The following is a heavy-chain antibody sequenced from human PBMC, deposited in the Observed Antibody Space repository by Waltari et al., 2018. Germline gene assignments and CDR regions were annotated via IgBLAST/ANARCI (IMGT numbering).Heavy chain of an antibody. D-gene: IGHD2-2*01. CDR3: ARHRRLVPATY. Sequence: QLQLQESGPGLVKPSETLSLTCTVPGGSISSSSYYWGWIRQPPGKGLEWIGSIYYSGSTYYNPSLKSRVTISVDTSKNQFSLKLSSVTAADTAVYYCARHRRLVPATYWGQGTLVTVSS. J-gene: IGHJ4*02. V-gene: IGHV4-39*01. CDR1: GGSISSSSYY. CDR2: IYYSGST.